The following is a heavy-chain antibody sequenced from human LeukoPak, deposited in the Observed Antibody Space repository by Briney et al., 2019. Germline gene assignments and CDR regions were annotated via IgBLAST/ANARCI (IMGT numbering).Heavy chain of an antibody. CDR2: IKQDGSEK. D-gene: IGHD4-23*01. CDR3: AREPPTYDYGGNPLSDN. Sequence: GGSLRLSCAASGFTFSSNWMSWVRQAPGKGLEWVANIKQDGSEKYYVDSVKGRFTISRDNAKNSLYLQMNSLRAEDTAVYYCAREPPTYDYGGNPLSDNWGQGTLVTVSS. J-gene: IGHJ4*02. V-gene: IGHV3-7*01. CDR1: GFTFSSNW.